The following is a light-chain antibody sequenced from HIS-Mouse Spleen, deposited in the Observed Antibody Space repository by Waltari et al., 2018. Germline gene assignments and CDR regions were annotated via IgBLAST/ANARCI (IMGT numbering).Light chain of an antibody. V-gene: IGLV6-57*03. CDR1: SGSIASNY. CDR2: EDN. J-gene: IGLJ3*02. Sequence: SVSESPGKTVTISCTRSSGSIASNYVQWYQQRPGSAPTTVIYEDNQRPSGVPDRFSGSIDSSSNSASLTISGLKTEDEADYYCQSYDSSNWVFGGGTKLTVL. CDR3: QSYDSSNWV.